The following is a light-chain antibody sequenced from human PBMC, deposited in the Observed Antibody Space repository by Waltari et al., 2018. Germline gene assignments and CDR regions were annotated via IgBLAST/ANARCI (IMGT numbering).Light chain of an antibody. CDR1: HENRNY. Sequence: DIQMTQSPSSLSASVGDRVTITCQASHENRNYLNWYQQKTGKTPKLPNYDTSNLETGVPSRFSGSGSGTDFTFTITSLQPEDFATYYCQQYGTFGQGTKVETK. V-gene: IGKV1-33*01. J-gene: IGKJ2*01. CDR2: DTS. CDR3: QQYGT.